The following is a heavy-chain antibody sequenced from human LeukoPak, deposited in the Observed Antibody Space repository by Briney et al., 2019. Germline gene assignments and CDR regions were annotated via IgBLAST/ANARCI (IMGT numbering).Heavy chain of an antibody. CDR2: ISPSGGST. J-gene: IGHJ4*02. V-gene: IGHV1-46*01. D-gene: IGHD2-21*02. CDR1: GYTFTGYC. CDR3: ARSLLHCGGDCYSFDY. Sequence: ASVKVSCKASGYTFTGYCMHWVRQAPGQGLEWMGIISPSGGSTSYAQKFQDRVTMTRDTSTSTVYMELSSLRSEDTAVYYCARSLLHCGGDCYSFDYWGQGTLVTVSS.